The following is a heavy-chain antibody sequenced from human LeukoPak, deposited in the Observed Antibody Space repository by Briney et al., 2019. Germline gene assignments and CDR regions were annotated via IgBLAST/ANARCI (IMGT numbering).Heavy chain of an antibody. J-gene: IGHJ3*02. D-gene: IGHD1-26*01. CDR1: GFTVSTNY. CDR2: IYSGGST. Sequence: GGSLRLSCAASGFTVSTNYMNWVRQAPGKGLEWVSVIYSGGSTYYADSVKGRFTISRDNSKNTLFLQMNSLRVEDTAVYFCARVIIVGATGIWGQGTMVTVSS. CDR3: ARVIIVGATGI. V-gene: IGHV3-66*01.